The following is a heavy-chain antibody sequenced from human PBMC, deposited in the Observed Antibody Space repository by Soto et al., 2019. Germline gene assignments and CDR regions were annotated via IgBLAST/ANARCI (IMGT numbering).Heavy chain of an antibody. CDR1: GGSISSGGYY. CDR3: ARVKATVTMENAFDI. D-gene: IGHD4-17*01. Sequence: SETLSLTCTVSGGSISSGGYYWSWILQHPGKGLEWIGYIYYSGSTYYNPSLKSRVTISVDTSKNQFSLKLSSVTAADTAVYYCARVKATVTMENAFDIWGQGTMVTVSS. J-gene: IGHJ3*02. V-gene: IGHV4-31*03. CDR2: IYYSGST.